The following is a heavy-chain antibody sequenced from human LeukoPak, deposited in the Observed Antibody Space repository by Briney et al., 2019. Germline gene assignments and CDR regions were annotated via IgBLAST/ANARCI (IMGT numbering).Heavy chain of an antibody. CDR3: SRESGPFSPFGF. J-gene: IGHJ4*02. CDR1: GGSISGTNW. Sequence: SETLSLTCGVSGGSISGTNWWSWVRQPPGQGLEWIGEISLRGLANYNPSLRSRLTMSLDESKNQVSLNLTSVTAADTAVYYCSRESGPFSPFGFWGQGTLVSVHS. D-gene: IGHD1-26*01. V-gene: IGHV4-4*02. CDR2: ISLRGLA.